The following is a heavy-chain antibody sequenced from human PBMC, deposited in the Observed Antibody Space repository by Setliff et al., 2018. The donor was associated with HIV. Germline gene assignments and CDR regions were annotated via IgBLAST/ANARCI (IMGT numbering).Heavy chain of an antibody. V-gene: IGHV4-4*07. J-gene: IGHJ4*02. D-gene: IGHD4-17*01. CDR2: IYTSGST. CDR1: DSGTYY. CDR3: ARAAAGNTGPFDL. Sequence: SSETLSLTCTVSDSGTYYWSWIRQPAGKGLEWIGRIYTSGSTNYNPSLKSRVTMSVDTSKNQFSLKLTSVTASDTAVYYCARAAAGNTGPFDLWGQGSPVTVSS.